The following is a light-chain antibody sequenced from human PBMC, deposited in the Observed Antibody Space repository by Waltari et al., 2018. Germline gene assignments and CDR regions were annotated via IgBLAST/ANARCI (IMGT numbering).Light chain of an antibody. Sequence: EVVMTQSPATLSVSPGERATLSGRASQNLNRDLAWYQQSPGQAPRLLIYGASTRATDVPDRFSGSGSGTEFTLTVSSVQSEDFAVYYGQQYSYWPPNTFGQGTKLDIK. V-gene: IGKV3-15*01. CDR3: QQYSYWPPNT. CDR2: GAS. CDR1: QNLNRD. J-gene: IGKJ2*01.